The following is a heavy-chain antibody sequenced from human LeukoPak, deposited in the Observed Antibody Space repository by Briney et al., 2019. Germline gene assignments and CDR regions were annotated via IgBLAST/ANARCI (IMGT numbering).Heavy chain of an antibody. CDR3: SNGIYSSSY. Sequence: GGSLRLSCATSGFTFTRYWMSWIRQAPGKGLEWVANIKQDGSQQYYLDSVEGRFTISRDNAKNSLYLQMNNLRAEDTAVYYCSNGIYSSSYWGQGTLVTVSS. CDR2: IKQDGSQQ. D-gene: IGHD6-6*01. J-gene: IGHJ4*02. V-gene: IGHV3-7*01. CDR1: GFTFTRYW.